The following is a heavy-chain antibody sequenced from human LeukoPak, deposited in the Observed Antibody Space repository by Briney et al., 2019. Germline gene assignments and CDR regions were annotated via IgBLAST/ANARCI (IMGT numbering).Heavy chain of an antibody. CDR3: ARESGYHGSGFDS. D-gene: IGHD3-10*01. CDR1: GFTFSSYG. Sequence: GGSLRLSCAASGFTFSSYGMHWVRQAPGKGLEWVAFIRDDGSNKYYADSVKGRFTISRDNSKNTLYLQMNSLRADDTAVYYCARESGYHGSGFDSWGQGTLVTVSS. J-gene: IGHJ5*01. V-gene: IGHV3-30*02. CDR2: IRDDGSNK.